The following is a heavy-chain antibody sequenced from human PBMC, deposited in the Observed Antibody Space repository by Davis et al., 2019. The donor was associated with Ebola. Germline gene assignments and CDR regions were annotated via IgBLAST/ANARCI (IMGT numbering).Heavy chain of an antibody. CDR2: IWDDGSNK. V-gene: IGHV3-30*02. Sequence: GGSLRLSCAASGFTLSGYDMNWVRQAPGKGLQWVAVIWDDGSNKYYADSVKGRFTISRDNSKNTLYLQMNSLRAEDTAVYYCARQSGMDVWGKGTTVTVSS. J-gene: IGHJ6*04. CDR3: ARQSGMDV. CDR1: GFTLSGYD.